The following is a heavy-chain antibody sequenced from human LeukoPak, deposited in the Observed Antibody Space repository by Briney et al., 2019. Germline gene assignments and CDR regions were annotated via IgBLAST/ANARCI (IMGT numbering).Heavy chain of an antibody. CDR1: GYSISSGYY. D-gene: IGHD2-8*01. V-gene: IGHV4-38-2*01. J-gene: IGHJ4*02. CDR2: IYHSGST. CDR3: ARHPQYCTNGVCYKKFDY. Sequence: SETLSLTCAVSGYSISSGYYWGWIRQPPGKGLEWIGSIYHSGSTYYNPSLKSRVTISVDTSKNQFSLKLSSVPAADTAVYYCARHPQYCTNGVCYKKFDYWGQGTLVTVSS.